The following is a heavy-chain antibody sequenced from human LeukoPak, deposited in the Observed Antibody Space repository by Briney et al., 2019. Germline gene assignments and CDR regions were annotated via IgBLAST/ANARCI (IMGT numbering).Heavy chain of an antibody. D-gene: IGHD6-13*01. CDR2: INSAGAST. J-gene: IGHJ4*02. V-gene: IGHV3-74*01. CDR3: GRDIATAVDY. Sequence: GGSLRLSCTASGFSFSSYWMQWVRQAPGKGLVWVSCINSAGASTNYADSVKGRFTISRDNAKNTLYLQMNSLRAEDTAIYYCGRDIATAVDYWGLGTLVTVSS. CDR1: GFSFSSYW.